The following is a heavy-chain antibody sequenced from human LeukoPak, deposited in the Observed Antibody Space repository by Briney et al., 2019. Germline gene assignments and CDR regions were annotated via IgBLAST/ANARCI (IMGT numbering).Heavy chain of an antibody. Sequence: ASVNVSCKASGYTFTGYYIHSVRQTPGQGLEWMGIINPSVGGTTYARKFQGRVTMTRDTSTSTVYMELSSLRSEDTAVCYCARHGSGRYYPAEGRVDYWGQGTLVTVSS. V-gene: IGHV1-46*03. D-gene: IGHD3-10*01. CDR3: ARHGSGRYYPAEGRVDY. J-gene: IGHJ4*02. CDR1: GYTFTGYY. CDR2: INPSVGGT.